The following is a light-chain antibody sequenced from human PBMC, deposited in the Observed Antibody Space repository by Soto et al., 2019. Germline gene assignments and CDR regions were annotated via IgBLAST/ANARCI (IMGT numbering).Light chain of an antibody. CDR3: QQYAKSPIT. V-gene: IGKV3-20*01. Sequence: VLTQSPHNLSVSPGDRATLSCRASQSVGRDYLAWYQQKPGQAPRLLIHGASNRATGIPDRFSGSGSGTDFTLSISRLEPEDFAVYYCQQYAKSPITFGQGTRLEIK. CDR1: QSVGRDY. J-gene: IGKJ5*01. CDR2: GAS.